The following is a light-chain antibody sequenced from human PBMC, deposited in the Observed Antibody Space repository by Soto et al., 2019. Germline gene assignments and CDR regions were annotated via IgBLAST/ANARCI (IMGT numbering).Light chain of an antibody. CDR2: EVT. CDR1: SSDVGDYNY. CDR3: SSYTTNSIVV. Sequence: QYALTQPASVSGSPGQSITISCTGTSSDVGDYNYVSWYQQHPGKAPKLMIYEVTHRLSGVSNRFSGSKSGYTASLTISGLQDEDEADYYCSSYTTNSIVVFGGGTKLTVL. J-gene: IGLJ2*01. V-gene: IGLV2-14*01.